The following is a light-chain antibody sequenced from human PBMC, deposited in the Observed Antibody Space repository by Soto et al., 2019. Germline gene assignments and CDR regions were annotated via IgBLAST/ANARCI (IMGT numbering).Light chain of an antibody. CDR2: KAS. V-gene: IGKV1-5*03. J-gene: IGKJ3*01. CDR3: QQYNNYPPT. CDR1: QSISSW. Sequence: DLQMTQSPSTLSASVGDRVTITCRASQSISSWLAWYQQKPGKAPKLLIYKASSLESGVPSRFSGSGSGTEFTLTISSLQPDDFATYYCQQYNNYPPTFGPGTKVDIK.